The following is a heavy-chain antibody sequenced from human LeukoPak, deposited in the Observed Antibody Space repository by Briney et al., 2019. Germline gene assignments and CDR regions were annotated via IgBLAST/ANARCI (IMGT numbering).Heavy chain of an antibody. D-gene: IGHD5-18*01. CDR1: GYSISSGYY. J-gene: IGHJ4*02. CDR3: ARIVDTAMVIVN. CDR2: IYHSGST. V-gene: IGHV4-38-2*02. Sequence: SETLSLTCTVSGYSISSGYYWGWIRQPPGKGLEWIGSIYHSGSTYYNPSLKSRVTMSVDTSKNQFSLKLSSVTAADTAVYYCARIVDTAMVIVNWGQGTLVTVSS.